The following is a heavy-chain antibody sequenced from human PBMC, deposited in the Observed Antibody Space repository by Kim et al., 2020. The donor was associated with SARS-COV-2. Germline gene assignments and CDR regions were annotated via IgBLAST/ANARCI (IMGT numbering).Heavy chain of an antibody. CDR3: ARDATGTYYYGMDV. D-gene: IGHD1-7*01. J-gene: IGHJ6*02. V-gene: IGHV1-69*04. Sequence: AQKFQGRVTITADKSTSTAYMELSSLGSEDTAVYYCARDATGTYYYGMDVWGQGTTVTVSS.